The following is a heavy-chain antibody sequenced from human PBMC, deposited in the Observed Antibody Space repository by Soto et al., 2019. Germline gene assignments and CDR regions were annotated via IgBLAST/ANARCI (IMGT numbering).Heavy chain of an antibody. CDR3: ARDPSFRIAVAADYFDY. Sequence: GGSLRLSCAASGFTFSSYWMSWVRQAPGKGLEWVANIKQDGSEKYYVDSVKGRFTISRDNAKNSLYLQMNSLRAEDTAVYYCARDPSFRIAVAADYFDYWGQGTLVTVSS. V-gene: IGHV3-7*01. CDR2: IKQDGSEK. CDR1: GFTFSSYW. J-gene: IGHJ4*02. D-gene: IGHD6-19*01.